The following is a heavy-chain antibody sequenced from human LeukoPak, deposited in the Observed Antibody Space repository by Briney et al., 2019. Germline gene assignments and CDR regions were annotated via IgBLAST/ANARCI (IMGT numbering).Heavy chain of an antibody. D-gene: IGHD6-13*01. J-gene: IGHJ4*02. CDR1: GFTFRSYA. CDR3: AKLGYSSSWSHFDS. Sequence: PGGSLRLSCAASGFTFRSYAMSWVRQAPGKGLEWVSTISGSGGSTYYADSVKGRFTISGDNSKNTLYLQMNSLRAEDTAVYYCAKLGYSSSWSHFDSWGQGTLVIVSS. V-gene: IGHV3-23*01. CDR2: ISGSGGST.